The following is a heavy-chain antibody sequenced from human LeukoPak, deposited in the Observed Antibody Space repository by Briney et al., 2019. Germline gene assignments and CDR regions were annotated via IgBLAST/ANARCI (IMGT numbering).Heavy chain of an antibody. Sequence: ASVTVSCKASGGTFSSYAISWVRQAPGQGLEWMGGIIPIFGTANYAQKFQGRVTITADESTSTAYMELRSLRSDDTAVYYCARGGVVPAAYFDYWGQGTLVTVSS. V-gene: IGHV1-69*13. CDR3: ARGGVVPAAYFDY. CDR1: GGTFSSYA. CDR2: IIPIFGTA. D-gene: IGHD2-2*01. J-gene: IGHJ4*02.